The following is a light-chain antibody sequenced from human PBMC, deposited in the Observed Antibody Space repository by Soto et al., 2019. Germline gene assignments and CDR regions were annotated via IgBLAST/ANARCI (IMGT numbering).Light chain of an antibody. Sequence: EIVLTQSPGTLSLSAGERATLSCRASQSFISSYSAWYQQKPGQAPRLLICGACSRTTGLQDRCSGRGSAAVFPLISRRLQPDVVATYCRQQCNSYTWTFGQGTKVDIK. CDR1: QSFISSY. CDR3: QQCNSYTWT. V-gene: IGKV3-20*01. CDR2: GAC. J-gene: IGKJ1*01.